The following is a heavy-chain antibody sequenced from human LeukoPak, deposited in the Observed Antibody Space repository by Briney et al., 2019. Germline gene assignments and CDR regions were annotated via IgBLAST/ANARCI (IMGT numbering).Heavy chain of an antibody. CDR2: INPSGGST. D-gene: IGHD3-22*01. V-gene: IGHV1-46*01. CDR3: ARESYYYDSSGYYLYYCYYGMVV. J-gene: IGHJ6*02. CDR1: GYTFTSYY. Sequence: ASVKVSCKASGYTFTSYYMHWVRQAPGQGLEWMGIINPSGGSTSYAQKFQGRVTMTRDTSTSTVYMELSSLRSEDTAVYYCARESYYYDSSGYYLYYCYYGMVVWGQGTTVTVSS.